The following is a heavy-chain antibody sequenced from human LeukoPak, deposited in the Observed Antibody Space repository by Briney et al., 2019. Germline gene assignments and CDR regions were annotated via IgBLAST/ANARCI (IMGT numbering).Heavy chain of an antibody. CDR2: IWYDGSNK. Sequence: GGSLRLSCAASGFTFSSYGMHWVRQAPGKGLEWVAVIWYDGSNKYYVDSVKGRFTISRDNSKNTLYLQMNSLRAEDTAVYYCARDHGVQGSYYIYRDWGQGTLVTVSS. J-gene: IGHJ4*02. V-gene: IGHV3-33*01. D-gene: IGHD1-26*01. CDR1: GFTFSSYG. CDR3: ARDHGVQGSYYIYRD.